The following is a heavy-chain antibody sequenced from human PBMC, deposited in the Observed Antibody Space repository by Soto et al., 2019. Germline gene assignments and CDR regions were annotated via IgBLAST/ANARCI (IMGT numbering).Heavy chain of an antibody. V-gene: IGHV5-51*01. D-gene: IGHD1-7*01. CDR2: IYPGDSDT. J-gene: IGHJ3*02. CDR1: GYSFTSYW. CDR3: ASRWYNWNYGAAFDI. Sequence: GESLKISCKGSGYSFTSYWIGWVRQMPGKGLEWMGIIYPGDSDTRYSPSFQGQVTISADKSISTAYLQWSSLKASDTAMYYCASRWYNWNYGAAFDIWGQGTMVTVSS.